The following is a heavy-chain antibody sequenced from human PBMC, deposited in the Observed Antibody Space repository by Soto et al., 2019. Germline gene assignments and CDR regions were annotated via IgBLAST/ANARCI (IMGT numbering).Heavy chain of an antibody. CDR2: IYYSGST. D-gene: IGHD3-22*01. V-gene: IGHV4-30-4*01. Sequence: SETLSLTCTVSGGSISSGDYYWSWIRQPPGKGLEWIGYIYYSGSTYYNPSLKSRVTISVDTSKNQFSLKLSSVTAADTAVYYCASSPIHYYESSGPLNWFDPWGQGTLVTVSS. CDR1: GGSISSGDYY. J-gene: IGHJ5*02. CDR3: ASSPIHYYESSGPLNWFDP.